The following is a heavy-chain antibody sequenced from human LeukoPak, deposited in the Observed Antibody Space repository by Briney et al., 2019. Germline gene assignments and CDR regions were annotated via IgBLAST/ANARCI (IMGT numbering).Heavy chain of an antibody. CDR1: GFTFDDYA. V-gene: IGHV3-9*01. Sequence: GGSLRLSCAASGFTFDDYAMHWVRQAPGKGLEWVSGISWNSGSIGYADSAKGRFTISRDNAKNSLYLQTNSLRAEDTALYYCAKDQDTAMGLFDYWGQGTLVTVSS. CDR3: AKDQDTAMGLFDY. CDR2: ISWNSGSI. J-gene: IGHJ4*02. D-gene: IGHD5-18*01.